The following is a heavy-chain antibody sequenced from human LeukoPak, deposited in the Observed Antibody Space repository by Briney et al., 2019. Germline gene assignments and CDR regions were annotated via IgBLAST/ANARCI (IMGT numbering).Heavy chain of an antibody. D-gene: IGHD3-16*01. CDR3: ARGPGEFYYYYYMDV. CDR1: GYSFTTYW. CDR2: IYPGDSDT. J-gene: IGHJ6*03. V-gene: IGHV5-51*01. Sequence: GESLKISCKGSGYSFTTYWIGWVRQMPGKGLEWMGIIYPGDSDTRYSPSFQGQVTISADKSISTAYLQWSSLKASDTAMYYCARGPGEFYYYYYMDVWGKGTTVTVSS.